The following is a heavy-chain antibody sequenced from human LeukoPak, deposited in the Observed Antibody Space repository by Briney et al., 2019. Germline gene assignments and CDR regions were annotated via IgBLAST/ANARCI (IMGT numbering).Heavy chain of an antibody. V-gene: IGHV4-59*01. CDR3: ARDIPHYYGMDV. Sequence: SETLSLTCTVSGGSISSYYWSWIRQPPGKGLEWIGYIYYSGSTNYNPSLKSRVTISVDTSKNQLSLKLSSVTAADTAVYYCARDIPHYYGMDVWGQGTTVTVSS. D-gene: IGHD2-2*02. CDR2: IYYSGST. CDR1: GGSISSYY. J-gene: IGHJ6*02.